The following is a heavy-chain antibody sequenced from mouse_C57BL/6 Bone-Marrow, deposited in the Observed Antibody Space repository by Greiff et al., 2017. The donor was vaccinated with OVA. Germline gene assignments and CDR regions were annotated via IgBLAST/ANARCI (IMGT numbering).Heavy chain of an antibody. CDR3: ARDTTVVAKGDAMDY. V-gene: IGHV1-74*01. CDR1: GYTFTSYW. CDR2: IHPSDSDT. Sequence: VQLQQPGAELVKPGASVKVSCKASGYTFTSYWMHWVKQRPGQGLEWIGRIHPSDSDTNYNQKFKGKATLTVDKSSSTAYMQLSSLTSEDSAVYYCARDTTVVAKGDAMDYWGQGTSVTVSS. D-gene: IGHD1-1*01. J-gene: IGHJ4*01.